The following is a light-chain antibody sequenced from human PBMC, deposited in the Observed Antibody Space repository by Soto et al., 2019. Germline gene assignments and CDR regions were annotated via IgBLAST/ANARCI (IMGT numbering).Light chain of an antibody. CDR3: QQAKSFPLT. J-gene: IGKJ1*01. CDR1: QGLSSW. CDR2: ATS. Sequence: DIQMTQSPSSVSASVGDKVIITCRASQGLSSWLAWYQQKPGKAPNLLIYATSTSQTGVPSRFRGSGSGTEFTLTITSLEAEDFATYYCQQAKSFPLTFGQGTKVEFK. V-gene: IGKV1-12*01.